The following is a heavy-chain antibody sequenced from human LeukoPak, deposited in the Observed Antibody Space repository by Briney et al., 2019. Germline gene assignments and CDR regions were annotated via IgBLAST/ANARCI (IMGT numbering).Heavy chain of an antibody. V-gene: IGHV1-8*01. Sequence: ASVKVSCKASGYTFTSYDINWVRQATGQGLEWMGWMNPNSGNTGCAQKFQGRVTMTRDTSTSTVYMELSSLRSEDTAVYYCARGLEYSSSSSVFEYWGQGTLVTVSS. J-gene: IGHJ4*02. CDR1: GYTFTSYD. CDR2: MNPNSGNT. CDR3: ARGLEYSSSSSVFEY. D-gene: IGHD6-6*01.